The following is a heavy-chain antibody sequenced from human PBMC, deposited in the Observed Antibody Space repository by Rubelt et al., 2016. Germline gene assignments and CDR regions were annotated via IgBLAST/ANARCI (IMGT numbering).Heavy chain of an antibody. CDR3: ARAEQEYNWFDP. J-gene: IGHJ5*02. Sequence: VLPGGSLRLSCAASGFTFSSYAMSWVRQAPGKGLEWVSDISTSSSYTKYADSVKGRFTISRDNAKNSVYLQMNSLRAEDTAVYYCARAEQEYNWFDPWGQGTLVTVSS. V-gene: IGHV3-48*04. CDR1: GFTFSSYA. CDR2: ISTSSSYT. D-gene: IGHD1-26*01.